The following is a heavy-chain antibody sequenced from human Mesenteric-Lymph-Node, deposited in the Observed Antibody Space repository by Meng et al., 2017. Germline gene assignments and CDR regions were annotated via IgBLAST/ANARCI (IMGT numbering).Heavy chain of an antibody. D-gene: IGHD3-10*01. J-gene: IGHJ5*02. CDR1: GYSFSSCW. CDR2: IYPGDSDPRYT. CDR3: ARVLGAINTVGEFGGWFDP. V-gene: IGHV5-51*01. Sequence: GESLKISCKGSGYSFSSCWIGGVRQTPGKGLEWVGRIYPGDSDPRYTRYSPSFQGQVTISADKSITTAYLQWSSLKASDTAISYCARVLGAINTVGEFGGWFDPWGQGTLVTVSS.